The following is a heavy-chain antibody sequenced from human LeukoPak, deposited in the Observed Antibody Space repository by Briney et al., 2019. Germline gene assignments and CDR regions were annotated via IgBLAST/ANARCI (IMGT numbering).Heavy chain of an antibody. Sequence: SETLSLTCTVSGGSISSDTNYWSWLRQPAGKGLERIGRIYTSGTTNYNPSLKSRVTISVDTSKNQFSLKLSSVTAADTAVYYCARAQKRHNIVGPRFDYWGQGTLVTVSS. V-gene: IGHV4-61*02. CDR3: ARAQKRHNIVGPRFDY. D-gene: IGHD1-26*01. J-gene: IGHJ4*02. CDR1: GGSISSDTNY. CDR2: IYTSGTT.